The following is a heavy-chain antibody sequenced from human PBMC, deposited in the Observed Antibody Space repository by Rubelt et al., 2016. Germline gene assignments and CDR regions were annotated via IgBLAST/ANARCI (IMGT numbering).Heavy chain of an antibody. Sequence: QVQLQQWGAGLLKPSETLSLTCAVYGGSFSGYYWSWIRQPPGKGLEWIGEINHSGSTNYNPSLKSRVTISVDTSKNQFSLKLSSVTAADTAVYYCALQPITGVKAFDIWGQGTMVTVSS. V-gene: IGHV4-34*01. D-gene: IGHD7-27*01. CDR2: INHSGST. CDR3: ALQPITGVKAFDI. J-gene: IGHJ3*02. CDR1: GGSFSGYY.